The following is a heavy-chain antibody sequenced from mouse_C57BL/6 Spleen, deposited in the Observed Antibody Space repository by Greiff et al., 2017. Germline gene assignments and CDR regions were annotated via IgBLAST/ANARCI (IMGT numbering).Heavy chain of an antibody. J-gene: IGHJ4*01. CDR1: GFTFSSYG. V-gene: IGHV5-6*02. CDR2: ISSGGSYT. Sequence: EVMLVESGGDLVKPGGSLKLSCAASGFTFSSYGMSWVRQTPDKRLEWVATISSGGSYTYYPDSVKGRFTISRDNAKNTLYLQMSSLKSEDTAMYYCARQGSITTVVEDYAMGYWGQGTSVTVSS. CDR3: ARQGSITTVVEDYAMGY. D-gene: IGHD1-1*01.